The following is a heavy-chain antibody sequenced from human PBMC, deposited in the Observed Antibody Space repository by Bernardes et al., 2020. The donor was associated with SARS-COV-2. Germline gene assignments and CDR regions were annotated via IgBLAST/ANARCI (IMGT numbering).Heavy chain of an antibody. J-gene: IGHJ4*02. CDR3: ARGSGNYYFDY. CDR2: ISEDGRST. Sequence: GGSLRLSCAASGFTFNSYYIHWVRQVPDQGLVWVSRISEDGRSTNYADSVKGRFAISRDNARNTVYLQMNSLKAEDTAVYYCARGSGNYYFDYWGQGTLLTGSS. V-gene: IGHV3-74*01. D-gene: IGHD1-26*01. CDR1: GFTFNSYY.